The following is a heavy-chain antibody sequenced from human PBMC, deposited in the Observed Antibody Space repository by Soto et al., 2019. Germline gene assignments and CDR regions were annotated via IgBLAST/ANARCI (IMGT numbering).Heavy chain of an antibody. CDR1: GFSVTNYW. D-gene: IGHD6-6*01. J-gene: IGHJ4*02. CDR2: VRRDGRDE. Sequence: GGSLRLSCAASGFSVTNYWISWVRQAPGKGLEWVANVRRDGRDEYYADSVRGRFTISRDNAKNSVYLQMDSLRAEDTAVYYCASLDSMAAARGYWGQGTHVTVSS. V-gene: IGHV3-7*03. CDR3: ASLDSMAAARGY.